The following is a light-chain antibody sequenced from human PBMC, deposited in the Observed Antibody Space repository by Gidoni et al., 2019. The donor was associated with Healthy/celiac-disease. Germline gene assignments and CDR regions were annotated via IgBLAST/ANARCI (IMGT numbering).Light chain of an antibody. CDR3: NSREIRGNPVV. CDR2: GQN. Sequence: LRSYYASGYQQKPGQAPVLVIYGQNNRPSGIPDRFSGSSSGNTASLTITGAQAEDEADYYCNSREIRGNPVVFGGGTKLTVL. CDR1: LRSYY. J-gene: IGLJ2*01. V-gene: IGLV3-19*01.